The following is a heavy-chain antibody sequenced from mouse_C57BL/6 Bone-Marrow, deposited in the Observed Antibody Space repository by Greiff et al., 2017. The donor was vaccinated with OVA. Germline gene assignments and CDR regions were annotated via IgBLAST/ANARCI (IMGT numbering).Heavy chain of an antibody. CDR1: GFTFSNYW. D-gene: IGHD1-1*01. Sequence: EVHLVESGGGLVQPGGSMKLSCVASGFTFSNYWMNWVRQSPEKGLEWVAQIRLKSDNYATHYAESVKGRFTISRDDSKSSVYLQMNNLRAEDTGIYYCTKGITTVNAMDYWGQGTSVTVSS. CDR3: TKGITTVNAMDY. J-gene: IGHJ4*01. CDR2: IRLKSDNYAT. V-gene: IGHV6-3*01.